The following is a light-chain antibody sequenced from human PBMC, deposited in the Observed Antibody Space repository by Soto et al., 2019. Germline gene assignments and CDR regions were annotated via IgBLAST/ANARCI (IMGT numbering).Light chain of an antibody. CDR1: QSVSSS. Sequence: EIKITQAPPTPSVSPRERATPSCRASQSVSSSLAWYQQKPGQAPRLLIYGASTRATGIPARFSGSGSGTEFTLTINSLQSEDFAVYYCQQYNNWWTFGQGTKVDI. CDR3: QQYNNWWT. J-gene: IGKJ1*01. CDR2: GAS. V-gene: IGKV3-15*01.